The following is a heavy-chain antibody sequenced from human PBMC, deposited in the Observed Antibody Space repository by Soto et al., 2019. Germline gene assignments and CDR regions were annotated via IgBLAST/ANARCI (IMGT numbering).Heavy chain of an antibody. Sequence: SETLSLTCTVSGGSVSSGSYYWSWIRQPPGQGLEWIAYISYSGSTNYNPSLKSRVTISVDTSKNQFSLKLTSVTPADTAVYYCASYSRGWY. V-gene: IGHV4-61*01. D-gene: IGHD6-19*01. CDR1: GGSVSSGSYY. CDR3: ASYSRGWY. CDR2: ISYSGST. J-gene: IGHJ2*01.